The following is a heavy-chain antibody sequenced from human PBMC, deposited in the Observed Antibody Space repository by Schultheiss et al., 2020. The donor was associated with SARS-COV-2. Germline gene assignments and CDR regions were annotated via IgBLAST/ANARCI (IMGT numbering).Heavy chain of an antibody. V-gene: IGHV3-30*18. Sequence: GGSLRLSCAASGFTFSNAWMSWVRQAPGKGLEWVAVISNDGNHKYHADSVKGRFTISRDNSKNTLYLQMNSLRAEDTAVYYCAKEKSNGVAPGCYWGQGTLVTVSS. CDR2: ISNDGNHK. D-gene: IGHD2-8*01. J-gene: IGHJ4*02. CDR3: AKEKSNGVAPGCY. CDR1: GFTFSNAW.